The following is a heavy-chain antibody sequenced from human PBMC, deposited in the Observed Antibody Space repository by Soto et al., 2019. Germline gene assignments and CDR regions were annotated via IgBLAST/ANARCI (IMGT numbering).Heavy chain of an antibody. Sequence: QLQLQESGPGLVKPSETLSLTCTVSGGSISSSSYYWGWIRQPPGKGLEWIGSIYYSGSTYYNPSLKSRVTISVDTSKNQFFLKLSSVTAADTAVYYCARQSPLYGDYGRGQFSDYWGQGTLVTVSS. V-gene: IGHV4-39*01. D-gene: IGHD4-17*01. J-gene: IGHJ4*02. CDR3: ARQSPLYGDYGRGQFSDY. CDR1: GGSISSSSYY. CDR2: IYYSGST.